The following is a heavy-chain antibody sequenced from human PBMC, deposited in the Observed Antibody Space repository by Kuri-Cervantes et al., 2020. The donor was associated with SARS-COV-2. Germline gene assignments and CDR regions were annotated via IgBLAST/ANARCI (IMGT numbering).Heavy chain of an antibody. CDR2: TYYSGST. CDR1: GGSISSYY. D-gene: IGHD3-3*01. CDR3: ARFPHFDY. J-gene: IGHJ4*02. V-gene: IGHV4-59*05. Sequence: GSLRLSCTVSGGSISSYYWSWIRQPAGKGLEWIGSTYYSGSTYYNPSLKSRVNITVDTSKNQFSLKLSSVTAADTAVYYFARFPHFDYWGQGTLVNVSS.